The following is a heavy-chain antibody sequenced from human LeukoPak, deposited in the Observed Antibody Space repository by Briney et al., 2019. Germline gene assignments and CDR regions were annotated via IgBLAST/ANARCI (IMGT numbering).Heavy chain of an antibody. Sequence: SQTLSLTCTVSGGSISSGGYYWSWIRQHPGKGLEWIGYIYYSGSTYYNPSLKSRVTISVDTSKNQFSLKLSSVTAADTAVYYCARVSRPYGDPGAYFDYWGQGTLVTVSS. V-gene: IGHV4-31*03. CDR1: GGSISSGGYY. D-gene: IGHD4-17*01. J-gene: IGHJ4*02. CDR2: IYYSGST. CDR3: ARVSRPYGDPGAYFDY.